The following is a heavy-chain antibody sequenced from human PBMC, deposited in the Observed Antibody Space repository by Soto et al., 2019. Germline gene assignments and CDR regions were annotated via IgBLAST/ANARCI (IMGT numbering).Heavy chain of an antibody. CDR1: GFTFGNNW. J-gene: IGHJ4*02. CDR2: IKRDASEK. D-gene: IGHD3-3*01. CDR3: ASLEWESSGYADY. Sequence: GGSLRLSCAASGFTFGNNWMSLDRQAPGKGLECVSNIKRDASEKYYVDSVKGRFAISRENAKNTLYLQMNSLRADDTAVYYCASLEWESSGYADYWGQGTLVTVSS. V-gene: IGHV3-7*03.